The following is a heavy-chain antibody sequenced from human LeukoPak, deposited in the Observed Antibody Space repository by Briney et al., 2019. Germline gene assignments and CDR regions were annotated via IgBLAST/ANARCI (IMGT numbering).Heavy chain of an antibody. CDR1: GGSISNYY. CDR2: IYYSGST. D-gene: IGHD2-2*02. J-gene: IGHJ5*02. V-gene: IGHV4-59*01. Sequence: PSETLSLTCTVSGGSISNYYYSWIRQPPGKGLEWIGYIYYSGSTNYNPSLKSRVTISVDTSKNQFSLKLSSVTAADTAVYYCARDLSYNNWFDPWGQGTLVTVSS. CDR3: ARDLSYNNWFDP.